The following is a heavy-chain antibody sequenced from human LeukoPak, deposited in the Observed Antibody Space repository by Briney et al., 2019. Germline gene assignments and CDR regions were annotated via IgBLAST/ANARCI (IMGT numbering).Heavy chain of an antibody. CDR2: IKQEGSEK. Sequence: PGGSLRLSCAASGFTFSSYWVSWGRQAPGEGLEWVANIKQEGSEKYYVGSVKGRFTISRDNAKNSLYLQMSRVREQDTAVYYCPAEYWGLDYWGQGTLVTVSS. CDR3: PAEYWGLDY. D-gene: IGHD7-27*01. CDR1: GFTFSSYW. J-gene: IGHJ4*02. V-gene: IGHV3-7*01.